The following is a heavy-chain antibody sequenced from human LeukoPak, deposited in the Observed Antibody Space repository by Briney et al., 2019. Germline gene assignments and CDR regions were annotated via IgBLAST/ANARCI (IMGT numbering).Heavy chain of an antibody. CDR2: ISWNSGDI. V-gene: IGHV3-9*01. CDR1: GFTFDDFA. J-gene: IGHJ4*02. Sequence: GGSLRLSCAASGFTFDDFALHWVRQAPGKGLEWASGISWNSGDIGYADSVKGRFTISRDNAKNSLYLQMNSLRAEDTALYYCAKLYGYSYGYIDFWGQGTLVTVSS. D-gene: IGHD5-18*01. CDR3: AKLYGYSYGYIDF.